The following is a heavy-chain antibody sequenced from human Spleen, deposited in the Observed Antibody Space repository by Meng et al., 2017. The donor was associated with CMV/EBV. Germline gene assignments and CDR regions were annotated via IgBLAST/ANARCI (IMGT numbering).Heavy chain of an antibody. J-gene: IGHJ1*01. Sequence: ASVKVSCKASGYTFTSYDINWVRQATGQGLEWMGWISAYNSNTPYAQKLQGRVTLTTETFTNIAYLVLRSLTSDDTAVYYCARDSGETDYYDSSGYYAEHWGQGTLVTVSS. CDR2: ISAYNSNT. D-gene: IGHD3-22*01. CDR1: GYTFTSYD. V-gene: IGHV1-18*01. CDR3: ARDSGETDYYDSSGYYAEH.